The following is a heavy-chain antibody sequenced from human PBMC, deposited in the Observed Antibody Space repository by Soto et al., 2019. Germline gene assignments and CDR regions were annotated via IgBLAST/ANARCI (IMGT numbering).Heavy chain of an antibody. D-gene: IGHD1-26*01. V-gene: IGHV3-33*01. CDR1: GFTFSDYG. CDR2: TWYDESIK. CDR3: ARDYSAGAGENWFDP. J-gene: IGHJ5*02. Sequence: PGGSLRLSCAVSGFTFSDYGMHWVRQAPGKGLEWVALTWYDESIKVYADSVKGRFTISRDNSKSTLYLEMNNLRVEDTAVYYCARDYSAGAGENWFDPWGQGTLVTVYS.